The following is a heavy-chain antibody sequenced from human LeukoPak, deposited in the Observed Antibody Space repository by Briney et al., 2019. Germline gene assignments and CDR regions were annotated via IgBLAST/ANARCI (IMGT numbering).Heavy chain of an antibody. D-gene: IGHD6-13*01. CDR1: GFTFSNYW. J-gene: IGHJ4*02. CDR3: ARGGAAAARKRGVDY. V-gene: IGHV3-7*01. CDR2: IKEDGSDK. Sequence: GGSLRLSCAASGFTFSNYWMSRVRQAPGKGLEWVASIKEDGSDKFYVASVKGRFTISRDNAKNSLYLQMNSLRAEDTAVYYCARGGAAAARKRGVDYWGQGTLVTVSS.